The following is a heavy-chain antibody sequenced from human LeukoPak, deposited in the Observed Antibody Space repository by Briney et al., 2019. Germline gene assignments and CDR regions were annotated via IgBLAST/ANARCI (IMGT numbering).Heavy chain of an antibody. J-gene: IGHJ4*02. V-gene: IGHV3-21*01. CDR1: GFTFSSYS. CDR3: ARMVSISSWYRFDY. D-gene: IGHD6-13*01. CDR2: ISSSSSYI. Sequence: PGGSLRLSCAASGFTFSSYSMNWVRQAPGKGLEWVSSISSSSSYIYYADSVKGRFTISRDNAKNSLYLQMNSLRAEDTAVYYCARMVSISSWYRFDYWGQGTLVTVSS.